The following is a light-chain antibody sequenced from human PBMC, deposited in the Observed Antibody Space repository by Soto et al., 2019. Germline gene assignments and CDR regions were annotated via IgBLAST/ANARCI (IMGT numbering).Light chain of an antibody. CDR1: QGISNW. Sequence: DIQMTQSPSSVSASVGARVSITCRASQGISNWLACYQQKPGRAPKLLIYTGSSLKSGVPSRFSGTGSRTDFPLTISSLQLEDVATYYCQPANSFPLTFGGGTKVEIK. V-gene: IGKV1-12*01. CDR3: QPANSFPLT. J-gene: IGKJ4*01. CDR2: TGS.